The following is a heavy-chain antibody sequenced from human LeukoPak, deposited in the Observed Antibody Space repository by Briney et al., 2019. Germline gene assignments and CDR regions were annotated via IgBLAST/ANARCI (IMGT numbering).Heavy chain of an antibody. CDR3: ARSTLRRYYDSSGYYYGY. V-gene: IGHV1-18*01. Sequence: ASVKVSCKASGYTFTSYGISWVRQAPGQGLEWMGWISAYNGNTNYAQKLQGRVTMATDTSTSTAYMELRSLRSDDTAVYYCARSTLRRYYDSSGYYYGYWGQGTLVTVSS. J-gene: IGHJ4*02. D-gene: IGHD3-22*01. CDR2: ISAYNGNT. CDR1: GYTFTSYG.